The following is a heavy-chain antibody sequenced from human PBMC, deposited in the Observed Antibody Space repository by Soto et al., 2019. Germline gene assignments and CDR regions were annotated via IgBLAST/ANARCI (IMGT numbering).Heavy chain of an antibody. CDR1: GGTFSSYA. CDR3: ARDRGPSSGYYPYWFDP. Sequence: QVQLVQSGAEVKKPGSSVKVSCKASGGTFSSYAITWVRQAPGQGLEWMGGIIPIFGTANYAQKFQGRVTITAHESSNTAYMELSRLRSEDKAVYYCARDRGPSSGYYPYWFDPWCQGTLVTVSS. J-gene: IGHJ5*02. CDR2: IIPIFGTA. V-gene: IGHV1-69*12. D-gene: IGHD3-22*01.